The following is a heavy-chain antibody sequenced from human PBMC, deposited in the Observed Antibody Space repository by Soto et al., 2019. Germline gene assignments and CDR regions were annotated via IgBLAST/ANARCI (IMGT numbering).Heavy chain of an antibody. J-gene: IGHJ2*01. D-gene: IGHD3-16*01. CDR1: GFTFSDYY. CDR3: ARDHPYDYIWGSHNWYFDL. CDR2: ISSSGSTI. Sequence: QVQLVESGGGLVKPGGSLRLSCAASGFTFSDYYMSWIRQAPGKGLEWVSYISSSGSTIYYADSVKGRFTISRDNAKNSLYLQMNSLRAEDTAAYYCARDHPYDYIWGSHNWYFDLWGRGTLVTVSS. V-gene: IGHV3-11*01.